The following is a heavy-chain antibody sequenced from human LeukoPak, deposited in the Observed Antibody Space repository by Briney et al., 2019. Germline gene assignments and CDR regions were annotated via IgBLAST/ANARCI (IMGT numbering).Heavy chain of an antibody. CDR3: ARALGVVAANLYGMDV. J-gene: IGHJ6*04. V-gene: IGHV3-23*01. Sequence: GGSLRLSCAASGFTFSSYAMSWVRQAPGKGLEWVSAISGSGGSTYYADSVKGRFTISRDNSKNTLYLQMNSLKAEDTAVYYCARALGVVAANLYGMDVWGKGTTVTVSS. CDR2: ISGSGGST. D-gene: IGHD2-15*01. CDR1: GFTFSSYA.